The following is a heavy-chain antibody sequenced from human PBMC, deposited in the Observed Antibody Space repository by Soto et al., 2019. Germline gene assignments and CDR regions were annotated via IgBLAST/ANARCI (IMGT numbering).Heavy chain of an antibody. CDR2: ISYDANNE. Sequence: GSLRLSCAASGFTFSSYAMHWVRQAPGKGLEWVAVISYDANNEYYADSVKGRFSISRDNSKNTMHMQMNSLKAEDTAVYYCAKLDSSSETYWGQGTLVTVSS. J-gene: IGHJ4*02. V-gene: IGHV3-30-3*02. CDR3: AKLDSSSETY. D-gene: IGHD6-13*01. CDR1: GFTFSSYA.